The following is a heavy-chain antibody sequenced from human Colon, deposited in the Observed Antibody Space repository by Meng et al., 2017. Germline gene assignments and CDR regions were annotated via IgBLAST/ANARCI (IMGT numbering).Heavy chain of an antibody. J-gene: IGHJ4*02. CDR3: ARGGGCVNGVCGSLDY. CDR2: IHPSGGT. Sequence: GPRQESGPGLVKPPGTLSLTCAASGGSITTNNWWSWVRQPPGKGLEWIGEIHPSGGTNYNPSLKSRVTMSIDNSKRQFSLNLSSVTAADTAVYYCARGGGCVNGVCGSLDYWGQGTLVTVSS. CDR1: GGSITTNNW. V-gene: IGHV4-4*03. D-gene: IGHD2-8*01.